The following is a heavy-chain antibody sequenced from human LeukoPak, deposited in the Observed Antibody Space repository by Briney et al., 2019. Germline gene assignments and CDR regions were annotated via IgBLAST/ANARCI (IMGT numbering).Heavy chain of an antibody. CDR2: INPSGGST. CDR3: ARDWITMVREYSYYYYYGMDV. V-gene: IGHV1-46*01. Sequence: ASVKVSCKASGYTFTSYYMHWVRQAPGQGLEWMGIINPSGGSTSYAQKFQGRVTMTRDTSTSTVYMELSSLRSEDTAVYYCARDWITMVREYSYYYYYGMDVWGQGTTVTVS. D-gene: IGHD3-10*01. CDR1: GYTFTSYY. J-gene: IGHJ6*02.